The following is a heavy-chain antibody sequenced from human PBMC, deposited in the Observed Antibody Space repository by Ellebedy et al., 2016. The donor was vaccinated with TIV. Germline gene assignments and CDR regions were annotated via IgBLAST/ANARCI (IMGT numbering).Heavy chain of an antibody. CDR3: ARDLGRGTYDI. CDR2: MKQDGSEM. Sequence: GESLKISCAASGFTVSSNYMSWVRQGPGKGLEWVANMKQDGSEMYYVDSVRGRFTISRDNAKNSLYLQMNSLRAEDTAVYYCARDLGRGTYDIWGQGTMVTVSS. V-gene: IGHV3-7*01. D-gene: IGHD3-10*01. J-gene: IGHJ3*02. CDR1: GFTVSSNY.